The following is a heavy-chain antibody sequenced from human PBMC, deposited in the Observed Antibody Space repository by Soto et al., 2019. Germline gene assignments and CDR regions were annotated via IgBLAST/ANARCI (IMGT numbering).Heavy chain of an antibody. J-gene: IGHJ4*02. CDR2: IIPIFGTA. Sequence: QVQLVQSGAEVKKPGSSVKVSCKASGGTFSSYAISWVRQAPGQGLEWMGGIIPIFGTANYEQKFQGRVTITAGESTSTAYMELSSLRSEDTAVYYCAGHTYYYDSSGYYPPDYWGQGTLVTVSS. CDR1: GGTFSSYA. D-gene: IGHD3-22*01. CDR3: AGHTYYYDSSGYYPPDY. V-gene: IGHV1-69*01.